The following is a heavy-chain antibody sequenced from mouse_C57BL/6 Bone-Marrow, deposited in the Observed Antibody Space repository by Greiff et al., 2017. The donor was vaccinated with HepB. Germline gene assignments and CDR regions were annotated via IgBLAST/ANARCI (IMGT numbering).Heavy chain of an antibody. CDR1: GYTFTSYW. D-gene: IGHD2-4*01. CDR2: IDPSDSYT. Sequence: QVQLQQPGAELVMPGASVKLSCKASGYTFTSYWMHWVKQRPGQGLEWIGEIDPSDSYTNYNQKFKGKSTLTVDKSSSTAYKQLSSLTSEDSAVYYCARDYDYYFDYWGQGTTLTVSS. CDR3: ARDYDYYFDY. V-gene: IGHV1-69*01. J-gene: IGHJ2*01.